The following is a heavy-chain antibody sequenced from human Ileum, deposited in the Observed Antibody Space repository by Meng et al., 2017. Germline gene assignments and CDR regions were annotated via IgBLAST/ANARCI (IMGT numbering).Heavy chain of an antibody. Sequence: QVQLQESGPGLVKASETLSLTCSVSGASMSVVSYWSWVRQSPGKGLEWIGQIDNLVIAYYKPSLKSRVTMSIDQSKSQFSLRLTSVSAADTAVYYCARHGGYYQDFWGQGTLVTVSS. D-gene: IGHD4-23*01. CDR1: GASMSVVSY. J-gene: IGHJ4*02. V-gene: IGHV4-4*02. CDR3: ARHGGYYQDF. CDR2: IDNLVIA.